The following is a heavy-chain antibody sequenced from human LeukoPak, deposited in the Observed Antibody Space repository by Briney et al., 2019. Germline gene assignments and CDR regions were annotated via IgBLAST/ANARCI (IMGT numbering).Heavy chain of an antibody. CDR1: GLTVSGNY. CDR3: ARDPSRGYSYGYADY. D-gene: IGHD5-18*01. V-gene: IGHV3-53*01. CDR2: IYPGGNT. Sequence: PGGSLRLSCAASGLTVSGNYMSWVRQPPGKGLEYVSIIYPGGNTSYADSVKGRFTISRDNAKNSLYLQMNSLRAEDTAVYYCARDPSRGYSYGYADYWGQGSLVTVSS. J-gene: IGHJ4*02.